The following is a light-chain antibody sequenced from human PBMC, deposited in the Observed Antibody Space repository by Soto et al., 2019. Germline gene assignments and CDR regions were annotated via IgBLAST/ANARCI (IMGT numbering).Light chain of an antibody. CDR3: QQRSNWPLS. Sequence: EIVLTQSPATLSLSPGERATLSCRASQSVSSNLAWYQQKPGQAPRLLIYGASIRATGIPARFSGSGSGTDFTLTISSLEPEDFAVYYCQQRSNWPLSFGGGTKVDIK. V-gene: IGKV3-11*01. J-gene: IGKJ4*01. CDR1: QSVSSN. CDR2: GAS.